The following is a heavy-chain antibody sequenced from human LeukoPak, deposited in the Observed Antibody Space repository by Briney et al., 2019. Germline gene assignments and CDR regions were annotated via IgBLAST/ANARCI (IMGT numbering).Heavy chain of an antibody. J-gene: IGHJ4*02. Sequence: GGSLRLSCAASGFTFSSYGMHWVRQAPGKGLEWVAVIWYDGSNKYYADSVKGRFTISRDNSKNTLYLQMNSLRAEDTAVYYCARMGYDSSGYYVAPCDYWGQGTLVTASS. CDR2: IWYDGSNK. V-gene: IGHV3-33*01. D-gene: IGHD3-22*01. CDR3: ARMGYDSSGYYVAPCDY. CDR1: GFTFSSYG.